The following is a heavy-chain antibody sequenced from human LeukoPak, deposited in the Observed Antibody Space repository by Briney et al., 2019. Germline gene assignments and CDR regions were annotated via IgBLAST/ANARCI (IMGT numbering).Heavy chain of an antibody. Sequence: SETLSLTCTVSGGSISSYYWSWIRQPAGKGLEWIGRIYTSGSTNYNPSLKSRVTMSVDTSKNQFSLKLSSVTAADTAVYFCARANYYDRGGYYPSWFDPWGQGTLVTVSS. V-gene: IGHV4-4*07. CDR2: IYTSGST. D-gene: IGHD3-22*01. CDR1: GGSISSYY. CDR3: ARANYYDRGGYYPSWFDP. J-gene: IGHJ5*02.